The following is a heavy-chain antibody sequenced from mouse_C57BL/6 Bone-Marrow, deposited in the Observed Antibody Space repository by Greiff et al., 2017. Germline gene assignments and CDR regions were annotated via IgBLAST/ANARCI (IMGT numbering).Heavy chain of an antibody. Sequence: SGAELVRPGTSVKMSCKASGYTFTNYWIGWAKQRPGHGLEWIGDIYPGGGYTNYNEKFKGKATLTADKSSSTAYMQFSSLTSEDSAIYYCARSGSNYVWYFDVWGTGTTVTVSS. D-gene: IGHD2-5*01. CDR2: IYPGGGYT. J-gene: IGHJ1*03. CDR3: ARSGSNYVWYFDV. V-gene: IGHV1-63*01. CDR1: GYTFTNYW.